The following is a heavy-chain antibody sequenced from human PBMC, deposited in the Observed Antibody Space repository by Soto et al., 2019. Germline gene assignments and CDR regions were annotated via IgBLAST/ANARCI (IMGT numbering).Heavy chain of an antibody. CDR2: IYYSGST. V-gene: IGHV4-39*01. J-gene: IGHJ4*02. CDR1: GDSMSSSDYY. CDR3: ARRTVNIRTFYSGLKTHCFDY. D-gene: IGHD6-19*01. Sequence: PSETLSLTCAVSGDSMSSSDYYWGWIRQPPGKGLERIGSIYYSGSTYYNPSLQSRVAISVDTSKNQFSLKLKSVTAADTAIYYCARRTVNIRTFYSGLKTHCFDYWGRGAPVTVSS.